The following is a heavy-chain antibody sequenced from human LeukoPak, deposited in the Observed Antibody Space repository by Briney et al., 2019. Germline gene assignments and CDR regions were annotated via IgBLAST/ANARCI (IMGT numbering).Heavy chain of an antibody. D-gene: IGHD4-11*01. V-gene: IGHV4-59*01. Sequence: KPSETLSLTCTVSDDSITMYYWTWIRQPPGKGLEWIGYVDHTGSTKFNPSLNGRVSISRDTSNNFFSLRLRSVTAADTAVYFCARGRVSSGTWYSTYYYFFYMDFWGKGTTVTVSS. CDR2: VDHTGST. CDR3: ARGRVSSGTWYSTYYYFFYMDF. CDR1: DDSITMYY. J-gene: IGHJ6*03.